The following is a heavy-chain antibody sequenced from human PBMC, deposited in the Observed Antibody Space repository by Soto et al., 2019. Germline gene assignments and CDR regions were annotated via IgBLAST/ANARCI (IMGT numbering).Heavy chain of an antibody. J-gene: IGHJ4*02. CDR3: ARTGWPQSSYYFDY. D-gene: IGHD3-16*01. CDR1: GFRFSLFW. V-gene: IGHV3-7*03. Sequence: LRLSCAASGFRFSLFWMSWVRQTPGKGLEWVANINEDGSEKFFADSVKGRFTISRDNAKNSLSLQMNSLTADDTAVYYCARTGWPQSSYYFDYWGQGTLVTVSS. CDR2: INEDGSEK.